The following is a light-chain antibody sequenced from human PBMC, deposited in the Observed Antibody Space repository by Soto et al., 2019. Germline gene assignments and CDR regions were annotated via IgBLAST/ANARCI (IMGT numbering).Light chain of an antibody. Sequence: QSALTQPASVSGPPGQSITISCTGTSSDVGAYNYVSWYQHHPGKAPRLVIYDVTNRPSGVPDRFSGSKSGNTASLTVSGLQAEDEADYYCSSYAGSSNVFGTGTKLTVL. CDR3: SSYAGSSNV. CDR2: DVT. CDR1: SSDVGAYNY. J-gene: IGLJ1*01. V-gene: IGLV2-8*01.